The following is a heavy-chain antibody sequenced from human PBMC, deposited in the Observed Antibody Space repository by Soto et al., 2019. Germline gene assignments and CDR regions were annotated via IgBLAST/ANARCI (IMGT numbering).Heavy chain of an antibody. D-gene: IGHD3-10*01. Sequence: QVQLVQSGAEVKNPGASVKVSCKASGYTFTTYGISWVRQAPGQGLEWMGWISAYNGNTNYAQKLQGRVTMTTDTSTSTGYMELRSLRSDDTAVYYCARDDYYGLGSPYGMDVWGQGTTVTVSS. CDR2: ISAYNGNT. CDR1: GYTFTTYG. CDR3: ARDDYYGLGSPYGMDV. V-gene: IGHV1-18*01. J-gene: IGHJ6*02.